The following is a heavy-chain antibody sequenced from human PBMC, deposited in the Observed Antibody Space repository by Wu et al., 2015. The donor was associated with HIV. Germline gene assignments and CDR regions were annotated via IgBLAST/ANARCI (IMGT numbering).Heavy chain of an antibody. V-gene: IGHV1-69*05. Sequence: QVQLVQSGAEVKKPGSSVKVSCKASGGTFSSYAISWVRQAPGQGLEWMGGIIPIFGTANYAQKFQGRVTITTDESTSTAYMELSSLRSEDTAVYYCARVGTTGYSSVFAPGYYYYGMDVWGQGTTVTVSS. D-gene: IGHD6-25*01. CDR3: ARVGTTGYSSVFAPGYYYYGMDV. CDR2: IIPIFGTA. J-gene: IGHJ6*02. CDR1: GGTFSSYA.